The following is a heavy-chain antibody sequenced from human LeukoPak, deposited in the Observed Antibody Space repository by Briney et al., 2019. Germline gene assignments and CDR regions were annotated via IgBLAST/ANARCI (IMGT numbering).Heavy chain of an antibody. D-gene: IGHD6-25*01. Sequence: GGSLRHSCATSGFTFSSCAMSWVRQAPGKGLEWVSGISGDGGRTYYVDSAKGRFSISRDSSKNTLYLEMNNLRADDTAVYYCAKYLRYSSGYIDYWGQGTLVTVSS. J-gene: IGHJ4*02. CDR1: GFTFSSCA. CDR3: AKYLRYSSGYIDY. V-gene: IGHV3-23*01. CDR2: ISGDGGRT.